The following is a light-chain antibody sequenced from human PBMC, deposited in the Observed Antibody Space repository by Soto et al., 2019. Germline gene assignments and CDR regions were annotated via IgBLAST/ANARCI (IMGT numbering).Light chain of an antibody. CDR2: EGT. CDR1: SSDVGSYTL. J-gene: IGLJ3*02. Sequence: QSALTQPASVTGSPGQSITISCPGSSSDVGSYTLVSWYQQHPGKAPKLMIYEGTKRPSGISNRFSGSKSGNVASLTISGLQAEDEADYDCCAYVGRSAWVFGGGTQLTVL. V-gene: IGLV2-23*01. CDR3: CAYVGRSAWV.